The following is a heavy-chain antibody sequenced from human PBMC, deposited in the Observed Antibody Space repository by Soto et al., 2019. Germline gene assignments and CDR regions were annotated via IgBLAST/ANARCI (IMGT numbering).Heavy chain of an antibody. V-gene: IGHV1-69*01. J-gene: IGHJ5*02. CDR3: ARDRPGDCSSTSCYYNWFDP. D-gene: IGHD2-2*01. Sequence: QVQLVQSGAEVKKPGSSVKVSCKASGGTFSSYAISWVRQAPGQGLEWMGGIIPIFGTANYAQKLQGRVTIPADESTGTAYMGLSSLRAEDTAVYYCARDRPGDCSSTSCYYNWFDPWGQGTLVTVSS. CDR1: GGTFSSYA. CDR2: IIPIFGTA.